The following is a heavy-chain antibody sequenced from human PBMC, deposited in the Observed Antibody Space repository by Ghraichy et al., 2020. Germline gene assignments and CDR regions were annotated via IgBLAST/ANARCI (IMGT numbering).Heavy chain of an antibody. CDR3: ARRPDSNAYRIYGLDY. Sequence: SETLSLTCAVYSGSFSAYYWTWIRQPPGKGLEWIGEINHGEYTNYNPSLKSRVTISVDTSKNQFSLKLTSVTAADAAIYYCARRPDSNAYRIYGLDYWGRGTLVTVSS. J-gene: IGHJ4*01. V-gene: IGHV4-34*01. CDR1: SGSFSAYY. D-gene: IGHD4-17*01. CDR2: INHGEYT.